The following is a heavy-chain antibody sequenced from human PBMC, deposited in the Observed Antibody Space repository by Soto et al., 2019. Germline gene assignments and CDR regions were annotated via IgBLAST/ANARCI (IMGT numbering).Heavy chain of an antibody. CDR2: ISGSGGRT. V-gene: IGHV3-23*01. D-gene: IGHD1-26*01. J-gene: IGHJ6*02. CDR3: AKDRVGAPTSYYDMDV. Sequence: AGSSRLSGAASEFTFSSYAMNWVHQAPGKGLKWVSLISGSGGRTYYADSVKGRFTISRDNSKNTLFLQMNSLTAEDTAVYYCAKDRVGAPTSYYDMDVWGQGTTVTVSS. CDR1: EFTFSSYA.